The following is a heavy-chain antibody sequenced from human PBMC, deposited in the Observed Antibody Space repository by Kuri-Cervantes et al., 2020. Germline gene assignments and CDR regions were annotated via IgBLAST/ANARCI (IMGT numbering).Heavy chain of an antibody. J-gene: IGHJ4*02. CDR1: GFSLSTSVMT. CDR3: AHTDPYYYDSSGYYN. D-gene: IGHD3-22*01. Sequence: GPTLANLTQPLTPSCTMSGFSLSTSVMTVGCILQPPGKALEWLALIYWDDDKRYGPSLKSRLTITKDTSKNQVVLTMTNMDPVDTATYYCAHTDPYYYDSSGYYNWGQGTLVTVSS. V-gene: IGHV2-5*05. CDR2: IYWDDDK.